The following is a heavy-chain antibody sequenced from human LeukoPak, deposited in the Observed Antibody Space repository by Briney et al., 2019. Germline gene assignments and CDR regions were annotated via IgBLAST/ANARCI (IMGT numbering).Heavy chain of an antibody. CDR2: IRSAQYGGTT. CDR3: TREVDTRSPY. V-gene: IGHV3-49*04. Sequence: SGGSLRLSCAASGFTFSSYAMSWVRQAPGKGLEWLGFIRSAQYGGTTEYVASVRGRFIISRDDSKSIAYLQMNSLKSEDTAIYYCTREVDTRSPYWGQGTLVTVSS. CDR1: GFTFSSYA. J-gene: IGHJ4*02.